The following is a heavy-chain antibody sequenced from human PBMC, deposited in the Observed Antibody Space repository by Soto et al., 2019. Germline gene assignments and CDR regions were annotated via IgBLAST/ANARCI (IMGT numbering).Heavy chain of an antibody. Sequence: QVKLGQSGGEVKKPGASVKISCKASGYTFSSYGISWVRKAPGQGLEWMGWISAYNGNTNYAQKFQGRVTMTTDTSTSTAYMELRSLRSDDTAIYYCARTLNEWLLGLEWGQGTLVTVSS. CDR2: ISAYNGNT. CDR3: ARTLNEWLLGLE. CDR1: GYTFSSYG. D-gene: IGHD3-3*01. V-gene: IGHV1-18*01. J-gene: IGHJ4*02.